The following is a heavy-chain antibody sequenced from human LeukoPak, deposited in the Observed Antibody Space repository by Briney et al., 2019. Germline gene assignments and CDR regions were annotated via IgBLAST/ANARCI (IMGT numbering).Heavy chain of an antibody. V-gene: IGHV1-8*03. CDR2: MNPNSGNT. J-gene: IGHJ4*02. CDR1: GYTFTSYD. CDR3: ARVRTAADF. Sequence: ASVKVSCKASGYTFTSYDIDWVRQATGQGLEWMGWMNPNSGNTGYAQKFRGRVTITRNTSISTAYMELSSLRSEDTAVYYCARVRTAADFWGQGTLVTVSS. D-gene: IGHD6-13*01.